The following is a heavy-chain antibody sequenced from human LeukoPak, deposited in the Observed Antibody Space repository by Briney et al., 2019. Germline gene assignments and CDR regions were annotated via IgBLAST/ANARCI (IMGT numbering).Heavy chain of an antibody. Sequence: WVRQPPGKGLEWIGSIYYSGSTYYNPSLKSQVTISVDTSKNQFSLKLSSVTAADTAVYYCARQGHLYYFDYWGQGTLVTVSS. CDR3: ARQGHLYYFDY. CDR2: IYYSGST. J-gene: IGHJ4*02. V-gene: IGHV4-39*01.